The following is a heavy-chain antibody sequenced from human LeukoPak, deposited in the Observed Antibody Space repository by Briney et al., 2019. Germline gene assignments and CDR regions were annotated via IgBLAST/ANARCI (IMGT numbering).Heavy chain of an antibody. CDR3: ARDRSIAARSWFDP. J-gene: IGHJ5*02. D-gene: IGHD6-6*01. Sequence: SVKVSCKASGGTFSSYAISWVRQAPGQGLEWMGGIIPIFGTANYAQKFQGRVTITTDESTSTAYMELSSLRSEDTAVYYCARDRSIAARSWFDPWGQGTLVTVSS. V-gene: IGHV1-69*05. CDR2: IIPIFGTA. CDR1: GGTFSSYA.